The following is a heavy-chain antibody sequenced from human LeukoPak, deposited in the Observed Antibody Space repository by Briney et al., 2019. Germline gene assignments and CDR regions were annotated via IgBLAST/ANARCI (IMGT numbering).Heavy chain of an antibody. D-gene: IGHD1-1*01. Sequence: GGSLRLSCAASGFTFSSYAMSWVRQAPGKWLEWVSAISGSGGSTYYADSVKSRFTISRDNSKKTLYLQMNSLRAEDTAVYYCAKDVLRTTGTTPLLYFDYWGQGTLVTVSS. V-gene: IGHV3-23*01. CDR1: GFTFSSYA. J-gene: IGHJ4*02. CDR2: ISGSGGST. CDR3: AKDVLRTTGTTPLLYFDY.